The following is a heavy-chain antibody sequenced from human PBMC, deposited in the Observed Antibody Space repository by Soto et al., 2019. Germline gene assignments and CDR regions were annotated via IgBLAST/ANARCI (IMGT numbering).Heavy chain of an antibody. CDR3: ARRGVSTRTFDY. CDR1: GYNFAGYW. D-gene: IGHD3-3*01. Sequence: PGESLKISCKGSGYNFAGYWIAWVRQMPGKGLELMGIIYPSDSDTRYRPSFQGQVTISADKSISSAYLQWSSLRASDTAMYYCARRGVSTRTFDYWGQGTPVTGSS. J-gene: IGHJ4*02. V-gene: IGHV5-51*01. CDR2: IYPSDSDT.